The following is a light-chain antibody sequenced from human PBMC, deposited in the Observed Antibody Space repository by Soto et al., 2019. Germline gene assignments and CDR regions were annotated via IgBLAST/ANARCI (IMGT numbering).Light chain of an antibody. CDR2: ENN. CDR3: QSYDINTVV. Sequence: NFMLTQPHSVSESPGKTVTISCTRSSGSIASNYVQWFQQRPGSAPTTVIYENNQRPSGVPDRFSGSTDGSSNSASLTISGLQTEDEADSYCQSYDINTVVFGGGTKVTVL. V-gene: IGLV6-57*04. CDR1: SGSIASNY. J-gene: IGLJ2*01.